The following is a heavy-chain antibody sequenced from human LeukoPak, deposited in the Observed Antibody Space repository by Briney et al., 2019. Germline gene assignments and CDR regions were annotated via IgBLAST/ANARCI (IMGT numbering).Heavy chain of an antibody. CDR3: ARDPWTNSDYDGFDY. Sequence: PGGSLRLSCAASGFTFSSYVMSWVRQAPGKGLEWVSGISGSGGSTYCADSVKGRFTISRDNSKNTLYLQMNSLRAEDTAVYYCARDPWTNSDYDGFDYWGQGTLVTVSS. CDR2: ISGSGGST. CDR1: GFTFSSYV. V-gene: IGHV3-23*01. J-gene: IGHJ4*02. D-gene: IGHD5-12*01.